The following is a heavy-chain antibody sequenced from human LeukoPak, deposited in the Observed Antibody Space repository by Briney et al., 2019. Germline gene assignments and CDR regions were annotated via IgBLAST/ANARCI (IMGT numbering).Heavy chain of an antibody. CDR1: GFTLSSYE. Sequence: PGGSLRLSCAASGFTLSSYEMNWVRQAPGKGLEWVSYISSSGSTIYYADSVKGRFTISRDIPKNSLYLQMNSLRAEDTAVYYCARADCSGGYCFFESGWFDPWGQGTLVTVSS. D-gene: IGHD2-15*01. J-gene: IGHJ5*02. CDR3: ARADCSGGYCFFESGWFDP. V-gene: IGHV3-48*03. CDR2: ISSSGSTI.